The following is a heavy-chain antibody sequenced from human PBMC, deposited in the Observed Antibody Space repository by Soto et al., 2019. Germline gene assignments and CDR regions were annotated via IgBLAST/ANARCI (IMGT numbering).Heavy chain of an antibody. Sequence: QLQLQESGSGLVKPSQTLSLTCAVSGGSISSGGYSWSWIRQPPGKGLEWIGYIYHSGSTYYNPSLKSRVTISVDRSKNQFSLKLSSVTAADTAVYYCASGDVRYDFWSGPNLGYWGQGTLVTVSS. J-gene: IGHJ4*02. V-gene: IGHV4-30-2*01. CDR2: IYHSGST. D-gene: IGHD3-3*01. CDR1: GGSISSGGYS. CDR3: ASGDVRYDFWSGPNLGY.